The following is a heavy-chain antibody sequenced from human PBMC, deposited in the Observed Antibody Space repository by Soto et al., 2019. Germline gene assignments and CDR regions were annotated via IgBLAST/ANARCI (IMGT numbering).Heavy chain of an antibody. CDR3: VAEVGPRTFDN. CDR1: GFTFREHA. J-gene: IGHJ4*02. D-gene: IGHD1-26*01. Sequence: PGGSLRLSCAASGFTFREHAMHWVRQAPGKGLEWVALISYDGSYQNYPESVRGRFTISRDDSRSTLFLQMNSLRDEDTAVYYCVAEVGPRTFDNWGKGTLVTFPS. V-gene: IGHV3-30-3*01. CDR2: ISYDGSYQ.